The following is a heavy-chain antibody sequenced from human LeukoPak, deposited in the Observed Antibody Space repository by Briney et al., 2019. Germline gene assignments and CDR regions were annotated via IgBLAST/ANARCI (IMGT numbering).Heavy chain of an antibody. CDR3: ARESYYYDSSGSYGMDV. D-gene: IGHD3-22*01. J-gene: IGHJ6*02. CDR2: ISAYNGNT. Sequence: ASVKVSCKASGGTFSSYAISWVRQAPGQGLEWMGWISAYNGNTNYAQKLQGRVTMTTDTSTSTAYMELRSLRSDDTAVYYCARESYYYDSSGSYGMDVWGQGTTVTVSS. V-gene: IGHV1-18*01. CDR1: GGTFSSYA.